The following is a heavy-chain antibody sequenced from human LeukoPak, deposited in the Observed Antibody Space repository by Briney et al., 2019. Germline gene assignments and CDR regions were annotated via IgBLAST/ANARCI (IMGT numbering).Heavy chain of an antibody. Sequence: AGGSLRLSCAASGFTFSDYYMSWIRQAPGKGLEWVSYISSSGSTIYYADSVKGRFTISRDNAKNSLYLQMNSLRAEDTAVYYCARAPSWYPNTNYFDYWGQGTLVTVSS. J-gene: IGHJ4*02. CDR3: ARAPSWYPNTNYFDY. D-gene: IGHD2-15*01. V-gene: IGHV3-11*01. CDR2: ISSSGSTI. CDR1: GFTFSDYY.